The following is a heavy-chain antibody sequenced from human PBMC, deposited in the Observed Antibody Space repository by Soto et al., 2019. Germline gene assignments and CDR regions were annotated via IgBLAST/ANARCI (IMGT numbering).Heavy chain of an antibody. V-gene: IGHV4-39*01. CDR3: ARHPRDDYNYGGSGIFDY. CDR2: MYYSGSS. J-gene: IGHJ4*02. Sequence: QLQLQESGPGLVKPSETLSLTCSVSGGSISSRTFWWAWIRQPPGKGLEWTGDMYYSGSSYSSPSLKSRVTLSVDTSKHQLSLKLNSVTAADTAVYYCARHPRDDYNYGGSGIFDYWGQGTLVTVSS. D-gene: IGHD4-4*01. CDR1: GGSISSRTFW.